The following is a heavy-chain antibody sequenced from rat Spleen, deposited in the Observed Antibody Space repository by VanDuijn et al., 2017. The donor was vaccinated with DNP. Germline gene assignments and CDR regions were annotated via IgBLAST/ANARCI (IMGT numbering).Heavy chain of an antibody. D-gene: IGHD1-4*01. V-gene: IGHV1-43*01. J-gene: IGHJ1*01. Sequence: QVQLQQSGAELAKPGSSVKISCKASGYTFTSYYIAWIKQTTGQGLDYFGYINTGSGGTHYNEKFKGKATLTVDKSSGTALMQLSSLTPDDSAVYYCARPSRPGYNYPHWYFDFWGPGTMVTVSS. CDR1: GYTFTSYY. CDR2: INTGSGGT. CDR3: ARPSRPGYNYPHWYFDF.